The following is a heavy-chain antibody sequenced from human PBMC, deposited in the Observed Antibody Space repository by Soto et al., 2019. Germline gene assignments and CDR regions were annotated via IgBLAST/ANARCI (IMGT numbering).Heavy chain of an antibody. CDR3: ARVRGTAGKNYFDY. CDR2: TYYSGST. Sequence: SETLSLTCTVSGGSMIAYYWNWMRQPPGKGLQWIGYTYYSGSTTYNPSLKSRVTISVDSSKNQFSLKLDSVTPADTAVYYCARVRGTAGKNYFDYWRRGTRVIVSS. J-gene: IGHJ4*02. CDR1: GGSMIAYY. V-gene: IGHV4-59*01. D-gene: IGHD6-13*01.